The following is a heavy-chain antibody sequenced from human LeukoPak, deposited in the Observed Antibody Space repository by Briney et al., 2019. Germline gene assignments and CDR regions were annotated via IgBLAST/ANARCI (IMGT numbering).Heavy chain of an antibody. J-gene: IGHJ4*02. Sequence: SETLSLTCTVSGGSISSSTFYWGWIRQPPGKGLEWVGTIHASGDTYYNPSLKSRVTMSVDTSKNQFTLKLSSVTAADTAVYYCASHDPHLEATGSYFRLWGQGTLVTVSS. D-gene: IGHD1-26*01. CDR1: GGSISSSTFY. V-gene: IGHV4-39*01. CDR2: IHASGDT. CDR3: ASHDPHLEATGSYFRL.